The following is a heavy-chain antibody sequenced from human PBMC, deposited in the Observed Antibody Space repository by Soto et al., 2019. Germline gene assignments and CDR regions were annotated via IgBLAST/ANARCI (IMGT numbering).Heavy chain of an antibody. Sequence: QMQLQASGPGLVKPSETLSLTCNVSGASVSHGYWSWIRQPPGKGLEWIGFMYFGGSVNYNPSRTRRATIAVEMSQNQFSMKLTSVTASDTAVYYCARSYYDSTGFAVDPWGQGTLVTVSS. CDR1: GASVSHGY. CDR3: ARSYYDSTGFAVDP. CDR2: MYFGGSV. D-gene: IGHD3-22*01. V-gene: IGHV4-59*02. J-gene: IGHJ5*02.